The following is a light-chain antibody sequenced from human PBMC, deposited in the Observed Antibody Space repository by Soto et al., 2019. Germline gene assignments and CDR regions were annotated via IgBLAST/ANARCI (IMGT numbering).Light chain of an antibody. CDR1: QRLXSN. CDR2: GAS. V-gene: IGKV3-15*01. CDR3: HQYNIWPTRP. J-gene: IGKJ4*01. Sequence: IVMTQSPATLSVSPGERATLSCRASQRLXSNLAWYEGKPGQAPRLLIXGASTRATGIPARFIGSGSGTEYTLTISGLQSEYFAVYYCHQYNIWPTRPFGGGTKVDIK.